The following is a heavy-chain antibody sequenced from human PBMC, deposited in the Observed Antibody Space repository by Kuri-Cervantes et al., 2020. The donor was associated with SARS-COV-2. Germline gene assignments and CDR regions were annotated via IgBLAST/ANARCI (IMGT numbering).Heavy chain of an antibody. CDR3: AKDLHSNYYYYYMDV. V-gene: IGHV3-21*04. Sequence: GGSLRLSCAASGFTFSSYAMHWVRQAPGKGLEWVSSISSSSSYIYYADSVKGRFTISRDNSKNTLYLQMNSLRAEDTAVYYCAKDLHSNYYYYYMDVWGKGTTVTVSS. J-gene: IGHJ6*03. D-gene: IGHD4-11*01. CDR1: GFTFSSYA. CDR2: ISSSSSYI.